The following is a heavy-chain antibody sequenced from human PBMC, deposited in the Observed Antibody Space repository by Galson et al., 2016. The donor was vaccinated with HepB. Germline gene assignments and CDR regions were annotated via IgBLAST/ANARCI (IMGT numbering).Heavy chain of an antibody. V-gene: IGHV4-4*02. J-gene: IGHJ4*02. CDR3: ARAYCAGDCFSDREEGPYFDY. CDR2: IYRTGAS. CDR1: GASVGTNAW. Sequence: SETLSLTCTVSGASVGTNAWWTWVRQSPTKGLEWIGQIYRTGASRYSPSLTDRATISLDPSKNQVSLRLTSVTAADTALYFCARAYCAGDCFSDREEGPYFDYWGQGTLGTVSS. D-gene: IGHD2-21*02.